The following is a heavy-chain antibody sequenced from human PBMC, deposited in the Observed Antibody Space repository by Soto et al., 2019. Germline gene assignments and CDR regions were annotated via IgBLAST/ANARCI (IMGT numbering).Heavy chain of an antibody. J-gene: IGHJ4*02. CDR3: ANSPCSSTSCYARPPFDY. V-gene: IGHV3-30*18. Sequence: GGSMRISCSASRFTLRRYGMHWVRKAPGKGLEWVAVISYDGSNKYYADSVKGRFTISRDNSKNTLYLQMNSLRAEDTAVYYCANSPCSSTSCYARPPFDYRGQGTLVTVSS. CDR2: ISYDGSNK. D-gene: IGHD2-2*01. CDR1: RFTLRRYG.